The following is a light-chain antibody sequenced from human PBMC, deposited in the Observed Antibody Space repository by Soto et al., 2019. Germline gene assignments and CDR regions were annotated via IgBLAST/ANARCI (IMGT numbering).Light chain of an antibody. CDR3: QQYNNWPPIT. J-gene: IGKJ5*01. V-gene: IGKV3D-15*01. Sequence: ETVMTQSPATLSVSPGERATLSCRASQSVSSKLAWYQQKPGQAPRLLIYGASTRATGIPARFSGSGSGTEFTLSISSLQSEDSAVYYCQQYNNWPPITFGQGTRWR. CDR1: QSVSSK. CDR2: GAS.